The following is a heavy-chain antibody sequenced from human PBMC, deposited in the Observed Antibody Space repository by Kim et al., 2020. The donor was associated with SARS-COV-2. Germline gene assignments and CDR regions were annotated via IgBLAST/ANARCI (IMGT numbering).Heavy chain of an antibody. D-gene: IGHD6-13*01. CDR2: IYTSGST. CDR3: ARAILMRGSWLAVTYNWFDP. J-gene: IGHJ5*02. Sequence: SETLSLTCTVSGGSISSGSYYWSWIRQPAGKGLEWIGRIYTSGSTNYNPSLKSRVTISVDTSKNQFSLKLSSVTAADTAVYYCARAILMRGSWLAVTYNWFDPWGQGTLVTVSS. V-gene: IGHV4-61*02. CDR1: GGSISSGSYY.